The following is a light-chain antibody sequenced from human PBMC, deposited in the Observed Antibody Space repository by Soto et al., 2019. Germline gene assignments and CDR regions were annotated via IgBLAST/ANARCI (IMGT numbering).Light chain of an antibody. V-gene: IGLV1-51*01. CDR1: SSNIGNNY. CDR2: DNN. Sequence: QSVLTQPPSVSAAPGQTVTISCSGSSSNIGNNYVSWYQQLPGTAPKLLIYDNNKRPSGIPDRFSGSKSGASATLGITELQTGDEAGYYCGTWDNSLSAVVFGGGTKVTVL. J-gene: IGLJ2*01. CDR3: GTWDNSLSAVV.